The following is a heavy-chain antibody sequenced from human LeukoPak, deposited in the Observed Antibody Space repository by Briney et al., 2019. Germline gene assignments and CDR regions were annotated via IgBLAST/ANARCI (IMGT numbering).Heavy chain of an antibody. CDR3: ARESTQGVMDV. V-gene: IGHV4-61*02. J-gene: IGHJ6*02. CDR2: IYPSGST. CDR1: GGSISSGNYF. Sequence: SETLSLTCTVSGGSISSGNYFWNWMRQPAGKGLDWIGRIYPSGSTNYNPSLKSRVTILVDTSKNQFSLRLSSVTAADTAVYYCARESTQGVMDVWGQGTTVTVSS.